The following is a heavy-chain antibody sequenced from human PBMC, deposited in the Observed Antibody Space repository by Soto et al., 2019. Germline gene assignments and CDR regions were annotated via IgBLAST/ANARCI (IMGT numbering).Heavy chain of an antibody. CDR1: GFTFSSYW. Sequence: GGSLRLSCAASGFTFSSYWMSWVRQAPGKGLEWVANIKQDGSEKYYVDSVKGRFTVSRDNAKNSLYLQMNSLRAEDTAVYYCARDGPRFLEWFYDAFDIWGQGTMVT. V-gene: IGHV3-7*01. D-gene: IGHD3-3*01. CDR2: IKQDGSEK. J-gene: IGHJ3*02. CDR3: ARDGPRFLEWFYDAFDI.